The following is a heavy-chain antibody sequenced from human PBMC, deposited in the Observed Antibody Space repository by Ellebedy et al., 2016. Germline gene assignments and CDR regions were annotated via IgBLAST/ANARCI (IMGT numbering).Heavy chain of an antibody. CDR2: ISSSSSYI. Sequence: GESLKISCAASGFPLSSYWMHWVRQAPGKGLEWVSSISSSSSYIYYADSVKGRFTISRDNAKNSLYLQMNSLRAEDTAVYYCAREDEIGGYWGQGTLVTVSS. J-gene: IGHJ4*02. CDR3: AREDEIGGY. V-gene: IGHV3-21*01. CDR1: GFPLSSYW.